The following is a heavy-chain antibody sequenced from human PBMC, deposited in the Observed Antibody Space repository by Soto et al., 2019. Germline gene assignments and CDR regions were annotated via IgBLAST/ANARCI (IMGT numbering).Heavy chain of an antibody. Sequence: GASVKVSCKASGGTFSSYAISWVRQAPGQGLEWMGGIIPIFGTANYAQKFQGRVTITADESTSTAYMELSSLRSEDTAVYYCARLDYYDSSGYPGYNWFDPWGQGTLVTVSS. V-gene: IGHV1-69*13. D-gene: IGHD3-22*01. CDR3: ARLDYYDSSGYPGYNWFDP. J-gene: IGHJ5*02. CDR2: IIPIFGTA. CDR1: GGTFSSYA.